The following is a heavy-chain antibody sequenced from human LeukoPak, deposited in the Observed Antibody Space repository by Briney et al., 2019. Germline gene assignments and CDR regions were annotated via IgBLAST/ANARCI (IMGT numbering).Heavy chain of an antibody. D-gene: IGHD3-10*01. CDR1: GFTFSNAW. CDR3: TVDYGSGSYYNY. J-gene: IGHJ4*02. Sequence: GGSLRLSCAASGFTFSNAWMSWVRQAPGKGLEWVGRIKSKTDGGTTDYAAPVKGRFTISRDDSKNTLYLQMNSLKTEDTAVYYCTVDYGSGSYYNYWGQGTLVTVSS. CDR2: IKSKTDGGTT. V-gene: IGHV3-15*01.